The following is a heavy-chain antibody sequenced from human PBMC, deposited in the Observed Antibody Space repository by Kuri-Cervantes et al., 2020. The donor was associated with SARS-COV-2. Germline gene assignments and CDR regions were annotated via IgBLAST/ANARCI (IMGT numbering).Heavy chain of an antibody. CDR2: IYYSGST. Sequence: GSLRLSCTVSGDSISRCYWNWIRQPPGKGLEWIGYIYYSGSTNYNPSLKSRVTISVDTSKNQFSLKLSSVTAADTAVYYCARHVASSAAGTSYYYYGMDVWGQGTTVTVSS. J-gene: IGHJ6*02. CDR3: ARHVASSAAGTSYYYYGMDV. D-gene: IGHD6-13*01. V-gene: IGHV4-59*08. CDR1: GDSISRCY.